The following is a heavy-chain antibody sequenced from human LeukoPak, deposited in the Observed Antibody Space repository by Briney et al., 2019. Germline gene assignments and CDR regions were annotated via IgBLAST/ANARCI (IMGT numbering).Heavy chain of an antibody. Sequence: ASVKVSCKASGYTFTSYDINWVRQAPGQGLEWMGWISAYNGNTNYAQKLQGRVTMTTDTSTSTAYMELRSLRSDDTAVYYCARDKVGATSRGAFDIWGQGTMVTVSS. CDR3: ARDKVGATSRGAFDI. D-gene: IGHD1-26*01. J-gene: IGHJ3*02. CDR2: ISAYNGNT. V-gene: IGHV1-18*01. CDR1: GYTFTSYD.